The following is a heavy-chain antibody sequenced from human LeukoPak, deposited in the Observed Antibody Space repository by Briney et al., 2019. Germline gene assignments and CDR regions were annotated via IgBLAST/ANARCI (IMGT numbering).Heavy chain of an antibody. D-gene: IGHD1-1*01. J-gene: IGHJ2*01. Sequence: SETLSLTCAVYGGPFSGYYCSWIRQPPGKGLEWIGEINHSGSTNYNPSLKSRVTISVDTSKNQFSLKLSSVTAADTAVYYCARRGTGANYWYFDLWGRGTLVTVSS. CDR1: GGPFSGYY. CDR2: INHSGST. V-gene: IGHV4-34*01. CDR3: ARRGTGANYWYFDL.